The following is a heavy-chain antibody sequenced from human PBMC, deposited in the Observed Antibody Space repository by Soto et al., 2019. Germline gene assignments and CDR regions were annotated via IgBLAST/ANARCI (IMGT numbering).Heavy chain of an antibody. D-gene: IGHD3-9*01. Sequence: QVQLVQSGAEVKKPGSSVKVSCTASGGTFSSYAISWVRQAPGQGLEWMGGIIPIFGTANYAQKFQGRVTITADESTSKAYIELRSLRSKDTAVYYCASSGSYYDILTGYYRALSRIDYWGQGTLVTVSS. CDR1: GGTFSSYA. V-gene: IGHV1-69*01. J-gene: IGHJ4*02. CDR3: ASSGSYYDILTGYYRALSRIDY. CDR2: IIPIFGTA.